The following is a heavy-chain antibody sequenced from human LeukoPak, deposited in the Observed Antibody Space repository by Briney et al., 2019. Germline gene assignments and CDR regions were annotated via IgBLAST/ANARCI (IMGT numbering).Heavy chain of an antibody. V-gene: IGHV4-39*06. J-gene: IGHJ5*02. Sequence: SETPALPCTGSGGSIISSKYYWGWIRQPPGKGLEWIASIYYSGSTYYSPSHNSRVTISVDTSKNQFTLKLSSVTAADTAVYYCARDYDSSGFRFDPWGPGTLVTVSS. CDR2: IYYSGST. D-gene: IGHD3-22*01. CDR3: ARDYDSSGFRFDP. CDR1: GGSIISSKYY.